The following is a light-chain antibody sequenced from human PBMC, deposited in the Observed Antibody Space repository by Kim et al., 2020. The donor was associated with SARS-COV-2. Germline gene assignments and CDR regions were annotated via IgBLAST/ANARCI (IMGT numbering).Light chain of an antibody. J-gene: IGLJ2*01. CDR3: QAWDSGTAVV. V-gene: IGLV3-1*01. Sequence: SYELTQPPSVSVSPGHTASITCSGDELGDKYVFWYQQKPGQSPLLVIYQDTKRPSGIPERFSASNSGNTATLTISGTQATDEADYYCQAWDSGTAVVFGGGTQLTVL. CDR1: ELGDKY. CDR2: QDT.